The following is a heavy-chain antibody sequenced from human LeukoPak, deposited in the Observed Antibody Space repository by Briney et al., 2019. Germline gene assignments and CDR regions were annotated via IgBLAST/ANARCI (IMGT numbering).Heavy chain of an antibody. J-gene: IGHJ3*02. CDR2: IYHSGST. V-gene: IGHV4-38-2*01. CDR3: ASGYCSSTSCLTDAFDI. Sequence: GSLRLSCAASGFTFSSYWMSWVRQAPGKGLEWIGSIYHSGSTYYNPSLKSRVTISVDTSKNQFSLKLSSVTAADTAVYYCASGYCSSTSCLTDAFDIWGQGTMVTVSS. D-gene: IGHD2-2*03. CDR1: GFTFSSYW.